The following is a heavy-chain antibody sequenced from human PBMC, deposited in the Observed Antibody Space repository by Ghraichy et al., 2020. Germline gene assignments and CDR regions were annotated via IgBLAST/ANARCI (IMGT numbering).Heavy chain of an antibody. CDR1: GFTFSSYS. V-gene: IGHV3-48*02. CDR3: ARDLPHFCSSTSCPPAPDAFDI. Sequence: GGSLRLSCAASGFTFSSYSMNWVRQAPGKGLEWVSYISSSSSTIYYADSVKGRFTISRDNAKNSLYLQMNSLRDEDTAVYYCARDLPHFCSSTSCPPAPDAFDIWGQGTMVTVSS. D-gene: IGHD2-2*01. J-gene: IGHJ3*02. CDR2: ISSSSSTI.